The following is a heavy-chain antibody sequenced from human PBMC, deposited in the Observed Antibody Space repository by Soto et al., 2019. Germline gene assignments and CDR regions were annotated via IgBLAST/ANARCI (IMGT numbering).Heavy chain of an antibody. CDR3: VKDRMAYNSVWDPFDI. CDR1: GFTFSSYG. J-gene: IGHJ3*02. V-gene: IGHV3-30*18. CDR2: ISYDGSNK. Sequence: GGSLRLSCAASGFTFSSYGMHWVRQAPGKGLEWVAVISYDGSNKYYADSVKGRFTISRDDSKNTLLLQMNSLRAEDTAVYYCVKDRMAYNSVWDPFDIWGQGTMVTVSS. D-gene: IGHD1-20*01.